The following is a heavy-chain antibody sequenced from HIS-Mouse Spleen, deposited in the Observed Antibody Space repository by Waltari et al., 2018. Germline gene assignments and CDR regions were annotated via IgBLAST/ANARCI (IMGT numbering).Heavy chain of an antibody. CDR1: GGAFRGYY. CDR3: ARSKGYCSSTSCYYFDY. CDR2: INHSGST. J-gene: IGHJ4*02. Sequence: QVQLQQWGAGLLKPSETLSPTCAVHGGAFRGYYWSWIRQPRGKGLEWIGAINHSGSTNYNPSLKSRVTISVDTSKNQFSLKLSSVTAADTAVYYCARSKGYCSSTSCYYFDYWGQGTLVTVSS. V-gene: IGHV4-34*01. D-gene: IGHD2-2*01.